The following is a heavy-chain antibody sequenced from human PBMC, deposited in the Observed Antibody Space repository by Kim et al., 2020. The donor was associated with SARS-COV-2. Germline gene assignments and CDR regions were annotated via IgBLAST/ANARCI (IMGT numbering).Heavy chain of an antibody. J-gene: IGHJ4*02. Sequence: GRFTNSRDKSKNTLYLQMNSLRAEDTAVYYCAKDSGRITMIVVVITGIDYWGQGTLVTVSS. CDR3: AKDSGRITMIVVVITGIDY. V-gene: IGHV3-30*02. D-gene: IGHD3-22*01.